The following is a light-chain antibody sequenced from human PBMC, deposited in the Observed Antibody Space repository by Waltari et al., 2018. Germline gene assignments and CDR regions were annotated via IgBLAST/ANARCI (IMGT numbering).Light chain of an antibody. CDR3: QQYSSYGKYT. CDR2: RSS. CDR1: QAIDTS. J-gene: IGKJ2*01. Sequence: DIQMTQSPSTLSASVGDRVTITCRASQAIDTSLAWYQQKPGKAPNLLIYRSSTLEGGVSSRFSGSGSWTDFNLTLSSLQPDYFSTYYCQQYSSYGKYTFGQGTKLEIK. V-gene: IGKV1-5*03.